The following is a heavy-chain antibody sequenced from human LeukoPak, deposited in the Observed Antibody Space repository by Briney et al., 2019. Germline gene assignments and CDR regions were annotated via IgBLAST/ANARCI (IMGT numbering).Heavy chain of an antibody. CDR2: ISDSGGRT. CDR3: AKRGVVIRVILVGFHKEAYYFDS. CDR1: GVTLSNYG. J-gene: IGHJ4*02. D-gene: IGHD3-22*01. V-gene: IGHV3-23*01. Sequence: GGSLRLSCAVSGVTLSNYGMSWVRQAPGKGLEWVAGISDSGGRTNYADSVKGRFTISRDNPKNTLYLQMNSLRAEDTAVYFCAKRGVVIRVILVGFHKEAYYFDSWAREPWSPSPQ.